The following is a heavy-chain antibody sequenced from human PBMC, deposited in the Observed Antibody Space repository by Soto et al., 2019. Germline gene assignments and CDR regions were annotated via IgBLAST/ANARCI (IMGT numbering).Heavy chain of an antibody. Sequence: GGSLRLSCAGSGFTFSRYWMHWVRQVPGKGLVWVSNIVSDGSRTTYADSVKGRFTISRDNAKNTLYLQMDSLRVEDTAIYYCARDENAEPFDFWGQGPLVXV. CDR3: ARDENAEPFDF. CDR2: IVSDGSRT. J-gene: IGHJ4*02. V-gene: IGHV3-74*01. CDR1: GFTFSRYW.